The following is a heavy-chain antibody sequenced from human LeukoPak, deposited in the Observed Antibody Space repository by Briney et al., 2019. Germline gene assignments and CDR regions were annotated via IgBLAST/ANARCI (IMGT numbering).Heavy chain of an antibody. Sequence: GGSLRLSCAASGFTFDDYGMSWVRQAPGKGLEWVSGINWNGGSTGYADSVKGRFTISRDNAKNSLYLQMNSLRAEDTALYYCARDLGDIVVVVAALDYWSQGTLVTVSS. V-gene: IGHV3-20*04. J-gene: IGHJ4*02. CDR1: GFTFDDYG. CDR2: INWNGGST. CDR3: ARDLGDIVVVVAALDY. D-gene: IGHD2-15*01.